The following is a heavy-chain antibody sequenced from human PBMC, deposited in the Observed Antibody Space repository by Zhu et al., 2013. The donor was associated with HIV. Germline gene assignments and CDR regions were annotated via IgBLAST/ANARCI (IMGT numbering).Heavy chain of an antibody. CDR1: GGSFSGYY. CDR2: INHSGST. CDR3: ARGRPGYSSGWRVPARLDF. J-gene: IGHJ4*02. V-gene: IGHV4-34*01. D-gene: IGHD6-19*01. Sequence: QVQLQESGPGLVKPSETLSLTCAVYGGSFSGYYWSWIRQPPGKGLEWIGEINHSGSTNYNPSLKSRVTISVDTSKNQFSLKLNSVTAADTAVYYCARGRPGYSSGWRVPARLDFWGQGTLVTVSS.